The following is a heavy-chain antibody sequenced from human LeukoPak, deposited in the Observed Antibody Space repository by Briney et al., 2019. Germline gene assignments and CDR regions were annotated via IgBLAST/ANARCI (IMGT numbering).Heavy chain of an antibody. J-gene: IGHJ4*02. CDR2: IGTAGDT. D-gene: IGHD6-13*01. Sequence: AGGSLRLSCAASGFTFSSYDMHWVRQATGKGLEWVSAIGTAGDTYYPGSVKGRFTISRENAKNSLYLQMNSLRSGDTAVYYCARGGQQLGEFDCWGQGTLGTVSS. CDR3: ARGGQQLGEFDC. CDR1: GFTFSSYD. V-gene: IGHV3-13*01.